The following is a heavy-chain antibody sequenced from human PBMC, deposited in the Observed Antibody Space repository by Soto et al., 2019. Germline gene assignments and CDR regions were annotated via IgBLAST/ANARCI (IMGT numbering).Heavy chain of an antibody. V-gene: IGHV4-31*03. CDR2: IYSSGST. CDR3: ARWWSGSGSYYLDS. J-gene: IGHJ4*02. CDR1: GGSISSGGYY. D-gene: IGHD3-10*01. Sequence: PSENLSLTCTVTGGSISSGGYYWRWIRQHPGKGLEWIGCIYSSGSTHYNPSSKSRVSISGDTSKIQFALKLSSVTAADTALYFCARWWSGSGSYYLDSWGQGALVTVSS.